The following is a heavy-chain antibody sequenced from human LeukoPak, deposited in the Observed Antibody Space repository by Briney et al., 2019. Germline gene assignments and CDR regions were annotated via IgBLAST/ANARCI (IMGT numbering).Heavy chain of an antibody. CDR3: VRARKSGTMVRGVYYYYMDV. Sequence: SETLSLTCTVSGGSISSYYWSWIRQPAGKGLEWIGRIYTSGSTNYNPSLKSRVTISVDTSKNQFSLKLSSVTAADTAVYYCVRARKSGTMVRGVYYYYMDVWGKGTTVTISS. CDR2: IYTSGST. CDR1: GGSISSYY. V-gene: IGHV4-4*07. J-gene: IGHJ6*03. D-gene: IGHD3-10*01.